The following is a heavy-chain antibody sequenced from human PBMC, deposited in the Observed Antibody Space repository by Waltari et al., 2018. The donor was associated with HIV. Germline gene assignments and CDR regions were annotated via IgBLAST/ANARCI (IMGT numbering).Heavy chain of an antibody. D-gene: IGHD1-7*01. CDR1: GLNFSYAW. CDR2: IKSKTDGGTV. J-gene: IGHJ4*02. Sequence: QLVESGGDLVEPGGSLTPSCAASGLNFSYAWISWARQGPGKGLKWVGRIKSKTDGGTVEFAAPVKGRFNISRDDSRDMVYLHMNSLKAEDTAVYYCTTGFSWNSRYCDYWGQGTLVTVSP. CDR3: TTGFSWNSRYCDY. V-gene: IGHV3-15*01.